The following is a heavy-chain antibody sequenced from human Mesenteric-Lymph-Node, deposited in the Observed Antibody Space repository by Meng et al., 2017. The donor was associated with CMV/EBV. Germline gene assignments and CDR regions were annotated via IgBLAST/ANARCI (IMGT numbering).Heavy chain of an antibody. V-gene: IGHV4-34*01. D-gene: IGHD6-13*01. J-gene: IGHJ4*02. CDR3: ARDSIAAAGTCY. Sequence: SETLSLTCAVYGGSFSTYYWSWIRQPPGKGLEWIGEINHSGSTNYNPSLKSRVTISVDTSKNQFSLRLSSVTAADTAVYYCARDSIAAAGTCYWGQGTLVTVSS. CDR1: GGSFSTYY. CDR2: INHSGST.